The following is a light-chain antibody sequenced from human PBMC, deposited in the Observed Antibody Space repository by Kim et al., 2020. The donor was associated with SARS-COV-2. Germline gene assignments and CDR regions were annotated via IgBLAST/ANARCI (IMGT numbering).Light chain of an antibody. J-gene: IGKJ1*01. CDR1: QSVSSSY. Sequence: SPGERATLSCRASQSVSSSYLVWYQQKPGQAPRLLIYGASSRATGIPDRFSGSGSGTDFTLTISRLEPEDFAVYYCQQYGSSPGTFGQGTKVDIK. V-gene: IGKV3-20*01. CDR3: QQYGSSPGT. CDR2: GAS.